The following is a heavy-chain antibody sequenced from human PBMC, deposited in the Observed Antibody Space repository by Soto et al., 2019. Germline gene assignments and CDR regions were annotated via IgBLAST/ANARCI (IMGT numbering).Heavy chain of an antibody. Sequence: QVQLVQSGAEVKKTGASVKVSCKASGYTFSSDFISWVRQAPGPGLEWMGWISAYNGNTNYAQNLQGRVTMTPDTSTSTAYMELRRLRSDGTAVYSCARDLPPGDYWGQGTLVSVSS. CDR1: GYTFSSDF. CDR2: ISAYNGNT. J-gene: IGHJ4*02. V-gene: IGHV1-18*01. CDR3: ARDLPPGDY.